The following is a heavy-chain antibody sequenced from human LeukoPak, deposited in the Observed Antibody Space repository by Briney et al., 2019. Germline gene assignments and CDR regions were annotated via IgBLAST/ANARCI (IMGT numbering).Heavy chain of an antibody. CDR1: GDSINTYY. D-gene: IGHD3-10*01. CDR3: ARAVGGDGSGSL. CDR2: IYYRVTS. V-gene: IGHV4-59*01. Sequence: AETLSLTCTVSGDSINTYYWSWIRQPPGKGLEWIGYIYYRVTSDYNPSLKSRVTMSVDMSTSQISLKLSSVTAADTAVYYCARAVGGDGSGSLWGPGTLVTVSS. J-gene: IGHJ4*02.